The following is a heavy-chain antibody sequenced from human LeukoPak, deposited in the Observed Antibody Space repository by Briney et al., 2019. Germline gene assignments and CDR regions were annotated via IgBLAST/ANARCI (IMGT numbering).Heavy chain of an antibody. CDR1: RGSISSYH. CDR2: IYARGST. D-gene: IGHD3-10*01. J-gene: IGHJ4*02. CDR3: ARGTMVQGVIGDY. V-gene: IGHV4-4*07. Sequence: SETLSLTCTVSRGSISSYHWSWIRQPAGKGLEWIGRIYARGSTNYNPSLKSRVTMSVDTSKNQFSLKLTSVTAADTAVYYCARGTMVQGVIGDYWGQGTLVTVSS.